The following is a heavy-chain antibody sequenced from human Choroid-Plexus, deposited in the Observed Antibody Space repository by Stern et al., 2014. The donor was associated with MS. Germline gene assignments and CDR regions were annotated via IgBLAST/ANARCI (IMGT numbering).Heavy chain of an antibody. Sequence: VQLVESGGGVVQPGRPLRLSCVASGFTFGSCAMHWVRQAPGKGLEGVAGVSYDGSNKYYADSVKGRFTISRDNSQNTLYMQMRSLRPEDTAVYYCAKDRQYLTYFFDHWGQGSLVTVSS. V-gene: IGHV3-30*04. CDR1: GFTFGSCA. CDR2: VSYDGSNK. D-gene: IGHD2/OR15-2a*01. J-gene: IGHJ5*02. CDR3: AKDRQYLTYFFDH.